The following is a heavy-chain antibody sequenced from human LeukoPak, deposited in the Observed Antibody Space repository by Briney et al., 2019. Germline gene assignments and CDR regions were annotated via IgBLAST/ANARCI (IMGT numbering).Heavy chain of an antibody. D-gene: IGHD4-17*01. J-gene: IGHJ4*02. Sequence: ASVKVSCKASGYTLISYVITWVRQAPGQGLEWMGWISAYNGNPDSAQKVQGRVTMTIDTSTRTAYMELRSLRSDDTAVYYCAREAGTVPDYWGQGTLVTVSS. CDR2: ISAYNGNP. V-gene: IGHV1-18*01. CDR1: GYTLISYV. CDR3: AREAGTVPDY.